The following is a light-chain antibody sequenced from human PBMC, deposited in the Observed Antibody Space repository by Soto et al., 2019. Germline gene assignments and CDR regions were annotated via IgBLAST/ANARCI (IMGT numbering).Light chain of an antibody. CDR1: QDIRGA. J-gene: IGKJ5*01. CDR2: DAS. CDR3: QQFNTYPIT. V-gene: IGKV1-13*02. Sequence: AIQLTQSPSSLSASVGDRVTITCRASQDIRGALAWYQQKPGKAPKLLIYDASSLESGVPSRFSGSGSETDFTLTISSLQPEDFATYYCQQFNTYPITFGLGTRLEIK.